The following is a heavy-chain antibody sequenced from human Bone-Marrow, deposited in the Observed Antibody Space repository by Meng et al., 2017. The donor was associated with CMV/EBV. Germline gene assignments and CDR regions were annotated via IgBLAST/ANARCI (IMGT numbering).Heavy chain of an antibody. D-gene: IGHD1-26*01. CDR1: GGSFSGYY. CDR3: SRGHGIVGSRWFDP. CDR2: INHGGST. J-gene: IGHJ5*02. Sequence: CAVYGGSFSGYYWNWIRQPPGKGLEWIGEINHGGSTNYKSSLKSRVTISLDTSKNQFSLKLNSVTAADTAVYYCSRGHGIVGSRWFDPWGQGTLVTVSS. V-gene: IGHV4-34*01.